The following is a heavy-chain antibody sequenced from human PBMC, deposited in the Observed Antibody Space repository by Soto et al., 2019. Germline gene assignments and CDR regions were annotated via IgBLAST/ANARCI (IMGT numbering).Heavy chain of an antibody. V-gene: IGHV4-31*03. J-gene: IGHJ4*02. Sequence: QVQLQESGPGLVKPSQTLSLTCTVSGGSISSGGYYWSWIRQHPGKGLEWIGYIYYSGSTYYNPSLKTRVTISVDTSKTQFSLKLSSVTAADTAVYYCARAPGLGWNDGGNFDYWGQGTLVTVSS. CDR2: IYYSGST. CDR3: ARAPGLGWNDGGNFDY. D-gene: IGHD1-1*01. CDR1: GGSISSGGYY.